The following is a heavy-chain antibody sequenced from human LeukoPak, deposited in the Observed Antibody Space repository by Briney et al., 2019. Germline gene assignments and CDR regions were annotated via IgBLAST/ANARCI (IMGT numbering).Heavy chain of an antibody. Sequence: GASVKVSCKASGYTFTSYGISWVRQAPGQGLEWMGWISAYNGNTNYAQKLQGRVTMTTDTSTSTAYMELRSLRSDDTAVYYCARVRYYDILTGFSCFDYWGQGTLVTVSS. D-gene: IGHD3-9*01. CDR2: ISAYNGNT. CDR3: ARVRYYDILTGFSCFDY. CDR1: GYTFTSYG. V-gene: IGHV1-18*01. J-gene: IGHJ4*02.